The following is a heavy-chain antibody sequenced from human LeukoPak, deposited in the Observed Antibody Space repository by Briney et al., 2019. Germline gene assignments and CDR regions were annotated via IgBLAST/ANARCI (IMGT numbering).Heavy chain of an antibody. D-gene: IGHD3-22*01. V-gene: IGHV1-2*02. CDR3: ARGYYDSSDFEYFQH. J-gene: IGHJ1*01. CDR2: INPNSGDT. CDR1: GYSFTGYY. Sequence: ASVKVSCKASGYSFTGYYIHWVRQAPGQGLEWMAWINPNSGDTNFAQKFQGRVTMTRDTSISTVYMELSRLRSDDTAVFFCARGYYDSSDFEYFQHWGQGTLVTVSS.